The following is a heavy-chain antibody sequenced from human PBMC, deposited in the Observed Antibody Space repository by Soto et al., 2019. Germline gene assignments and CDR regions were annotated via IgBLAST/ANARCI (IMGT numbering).Heavy chain of an antibody. CDR2: IYYSGST. J-gene: IGHJ4*02. V-gene: IGHV4-39*01. D-gene: IGHD3-3*01. CDR3: ATIPYDFWSGTYLY. CDR1: GDSISSSNYY. Sequence: SETLSLTCTVSGDSISSSNYYWGWIRQPPGKGLEWIGSIYYSGSTYYNPSLKSRVTISVDTSKNQFSLKLSSVTAADTGVYYCATIPYDFWSGTYLYWGQGTLVTVSS.